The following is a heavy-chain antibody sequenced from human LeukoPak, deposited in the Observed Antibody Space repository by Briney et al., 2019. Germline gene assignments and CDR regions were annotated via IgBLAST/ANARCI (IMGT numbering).Heavy chain of an antibody. CDR2: ISYDGSNT. CDR3: AKDRYSSSWCGPFFDY. V-gene: IGHV3-30*18. CDR1: GFTFSSYG. J-gene: IGHJ4*02. Sequence: GRSLRLSCAASGFTFSSYGMHWVRQAPGQGLEWVGVISYDGSNTYYADSVKGRFTISRDNSKNTLYLQLSSMRAEDTAVYYCAKDRYSSSWCGPFFDYWGQGTLVTVSS. D-gene: IGHD6-13*01.